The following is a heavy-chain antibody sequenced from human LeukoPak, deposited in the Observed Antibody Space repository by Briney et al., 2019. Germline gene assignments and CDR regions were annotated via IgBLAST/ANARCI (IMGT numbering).Heavy chain of an antibody. D-gene: IGHD2-15*01. Sequence: AGGSLRLSCAASGFTFSSYGMHWVRQAPGKGLEWVAVISYDGSNKYYADSVKGRFTISRDNSKNTLYLQMNSLRAEDTAVYYCARDLCSGGSCVLDAFDIWGQGTMVTVSS. CDR1: GFTFSSYG. V-gene: IGHV3-30*03. CDR2: ISYDGSNK. CDR3: ARDLCSGGSCVLDAFDI. J-gene: IGHJ3*02.